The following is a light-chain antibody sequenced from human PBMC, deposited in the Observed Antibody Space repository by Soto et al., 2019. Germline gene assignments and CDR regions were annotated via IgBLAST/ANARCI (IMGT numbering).Light chain of an antibody. J-gene: IGKJ1*01. V-gene: IGKV3-20*01. Sequence: IVLTQSPGALSLSPWERATLSCRASQSVISTYLAWYQQKPGQAPRLLIYGASSRATGIPDKFSGSGSGTDFTLTISSLQPDDFATYYCQQYDSVLGTFGPGTKVDIK. CDR3: QQYDSVLGT. CDR2: GAS. CDR1: QSVISTY.